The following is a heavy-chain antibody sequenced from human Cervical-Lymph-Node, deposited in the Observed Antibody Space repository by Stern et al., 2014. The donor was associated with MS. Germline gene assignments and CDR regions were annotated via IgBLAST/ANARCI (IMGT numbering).Heavy chain of an antibody. CDR2: INPSGGST. CDR3: ARDGTRSSSWYLH. J-gene: IGHJ4*02. V-gene: IGHV1-46*01. CDR1: GYTFTHYY. Sequence: VQLVESGAEVKKPGASVRVSCKASGYTFTHYYMHWVRQAPGQGLEWMGVINPSGGSTTYAQKFQDRVTMTRDTSTSTLYMDLSSLRSEDTAVYYCARDGTRSSSWYLHWGQGTLVTVSS. D-gene: IGHD6-13*01.